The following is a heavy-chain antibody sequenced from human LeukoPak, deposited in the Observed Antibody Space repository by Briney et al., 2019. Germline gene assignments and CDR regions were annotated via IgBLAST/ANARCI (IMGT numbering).Heavy chain of an antibody. D-gene: IGHD1-26*01. CDR1: GYYLTRFA. CDR3: ARDPLTSLWSPYYFTLDV. V-gene: IGHV1-18*01. Sequence: GASVKVSCKASGYYLTRFAINWLRQAPGQGLEWMGWISAYDGGLKYAQDFQGRVTMTTDSSTRTAYMELTRLTSDDTAVYYCARDPLTSLWSPYYFTLDVWGQGTTVRVSS. CDR2: ISAYDGGL. J-gene: IGHJ6*02.